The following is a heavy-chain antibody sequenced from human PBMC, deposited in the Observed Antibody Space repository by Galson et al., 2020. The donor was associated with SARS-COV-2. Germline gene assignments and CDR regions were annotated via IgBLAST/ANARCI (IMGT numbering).Heavy chain of an antibody. J-gene: IGHJ2*01. CDR3: AKAVNDGYSGYDWGNWYFDL. V-gene: IGHV3-30*18. D-gene: IGHD5-12*01. CDR2: ISYDGSNK. CDR1: GFTFSSYG. Sequence: SLKISCAASGFTFSSYGMHWVRQAPGKGLEWVAVISYDGSNKYYADSVKGRFTISRDNSKNTLYLQMNSLRAEDTAVYYCAKAVNDGYSGYDWGNWYFDLWGRGTLVTVSA.